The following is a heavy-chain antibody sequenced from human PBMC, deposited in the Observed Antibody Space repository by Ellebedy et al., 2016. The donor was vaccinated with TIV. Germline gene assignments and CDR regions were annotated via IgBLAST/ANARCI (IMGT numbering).Heavy chain of an antibody. CDR3: ARDSSYDSSGYYRDYYYGMDV. Sequence: GGSLRLXXAASGFTFSSYWMHWVRQAPGKGLVWVSRINSDGSSTSYADSVKGRFTISRDNAKNTLYLQMNSLRAEDTAVYYCARDSSYDSSGYYRDYYYGMDVWGQGTTVTVSS. D-gene: IGHD3-22*01. V-gene: IGHV3-74*01. CDR1: GFTFSSYW. J-gene: IGHJ6*02. CDR2: INSDGSST.